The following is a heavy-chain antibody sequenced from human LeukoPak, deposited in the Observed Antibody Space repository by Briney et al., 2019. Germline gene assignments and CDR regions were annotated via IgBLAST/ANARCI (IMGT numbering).Heavy chain of an antibody. D-gene: IGHD3-16*01. J-gene: IGHJ4*02. V-gene: IGHV4-4*02. Sequence: SETLSLTCAVSGGSISSSNWWSWVRQPLGKGLEWIGEIYHSGSTNYNPSLKSRVTISVDKSKNQFSLKLSSVTAADTAVYYCATLPRLRGSYVDCWGQGTLVTVSS. CDR3: ATLPRLRGSYVDC. CDR2: IYHSGST. CDR1: GGSISSSNW.